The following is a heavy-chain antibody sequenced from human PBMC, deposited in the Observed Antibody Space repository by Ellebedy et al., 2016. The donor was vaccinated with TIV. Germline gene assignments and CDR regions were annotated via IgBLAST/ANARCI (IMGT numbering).Heavy chain of an antibody. CDR1: GFTFSSYA. J-gene: IGHJ6*02. D-gene: IGHD3-10*01. V-gene: IGHV3-23*01. CDR2: ISGSGGST. CDR3: AKSITMVRGVFIPYYYYGMDV. Sequence: GESLKISXAASGFTFSSYAMSWVRQAPGKGLEWVSAISGSGGSTYYADSVKGRFTISRDNSKNTLYLQMNSLRAEDTAVYYCAKSITMVRGVFIPYYYYGMDVWGQGTTVTVSS.